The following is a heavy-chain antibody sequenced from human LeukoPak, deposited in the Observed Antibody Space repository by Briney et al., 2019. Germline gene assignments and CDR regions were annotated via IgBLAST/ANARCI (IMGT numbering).Heavy chain of an antibody. CDR3: ASPGESSSRFNY. D-gene: IGHD1-26*01. Sequence: GGPLRLSCAASGLTFSRCPMSWVRQAPGEGLEWVSAISGGGDGTYYADSVKGRFTISRDNSENTVYLQMNSLRAEDTAVYYCASPGESSSRFNYWGQGTLVTVSS. J-gene: IGHJ4*02. CDR2: ISGGGDGT. V-gene: IGHV3-23*01. CDR1: GLTFSRCP.